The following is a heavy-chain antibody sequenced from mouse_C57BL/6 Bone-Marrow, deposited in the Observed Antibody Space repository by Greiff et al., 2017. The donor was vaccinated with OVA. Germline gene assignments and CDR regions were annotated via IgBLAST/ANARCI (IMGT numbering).Heavy chain of an antibody. V-gene: IGHV1-50*01. CDR1: GYTFTSYW. CDR3: ARGGYYGSFMRGCDD. D-gene: IGHD1-1*01. CDR2: IDPSDSYT. Sequence: QVQLQQPGAELVKPGASVKLSCKASGYTFTSYWMQWVKQRPGQGLEWIGEIDPSDSYTNYNQKFKGKATLTVDTSSSTAYMQLSSLTSEDSAVYYCARGGYYGSFMRGCDDWGQGTTLTVSS. J-gene: IGHJ2*01.